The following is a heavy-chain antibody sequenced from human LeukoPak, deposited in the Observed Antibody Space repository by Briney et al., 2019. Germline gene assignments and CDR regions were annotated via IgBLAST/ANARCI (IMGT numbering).Heavy chain of an antibody. CDR1: GGSISRGAYY. CDR2: IYYSGTT. J-gene: IGHJ4*02. CDR3: ARALNPLPGTYYFDY. V-gene: IGHV4-31*03. D-gene: IGHD2-15*01. Sequence: SETLSLTCTVSGGSISRGAYYWSWIRQHPGKGLEWIGDIYYSGTTYYNPSLKSRVTISADTSKNQFSLKLSSVTAADTAVYYCARALNPLPGTYYFDYWGQGTLVTVSS.